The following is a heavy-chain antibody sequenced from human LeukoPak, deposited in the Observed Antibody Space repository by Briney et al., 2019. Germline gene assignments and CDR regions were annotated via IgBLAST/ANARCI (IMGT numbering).Heavy chain of an antibody. CDR2: INPSGGST. V-gene: IGHV1-46*01. D-gene: IGHD3-10*01. J-gene: IGHJ4*02. CDR1: GFTFSSYG. Sequence: GGSLRLSCAASGFTFSSYGMHWVRQAPGQGLEWMGIINPSGGSTSYAQKFQGRVIMTRDTSTSTVYMELSSLRSEDTAVYYCASELSRGDEGFDYWGQGTLVTVSS. CDR3: ASELSRGDEGFDY.